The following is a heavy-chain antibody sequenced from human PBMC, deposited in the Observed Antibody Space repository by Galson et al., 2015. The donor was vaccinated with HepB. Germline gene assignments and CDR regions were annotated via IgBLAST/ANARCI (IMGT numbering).Heavy chain of an antibody. J-gene: IGHJ6*02. CDR2: ISGTGGNS. CDR3: AKGSDWYNFGYVYGMDV. D-gene: IGHD6-19*01. CDR1: GFTFSSYA. V-gene: IGHV3-23*01. Sequence: SLRLSCAASGFTFSSYAMSWVRQAPGKGLEWVSGISGTGGNSYYADSVKGRFTISRDNSKNTLYLQMNSLRAEDTAVYYCAKGSDWYNFGYVYGMDVWGQGTTVTVSS.